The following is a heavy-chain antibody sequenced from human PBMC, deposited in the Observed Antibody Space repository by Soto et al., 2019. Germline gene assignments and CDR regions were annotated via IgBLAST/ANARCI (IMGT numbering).Heavy chain of an antibody. D-gene: IGHD6-6*01. CDR1: GFTVSSNY. J-gene: IGHJ6*02. CDR2: IYSGGST. V-gene: IGHV3-53*01. CDR3: ASAPVGSSPTYYYYYGMDV. Sequence: PGGSLRLSCAASGFTVSSNYMSWVRQAPGKGLEWVSVIYSGGSTYYADSVKGRFTISRDNSKNTLYLQMNSLRAEDTAVYYCASAPVGSSPTYYYYYGMDVWGQGTTVTVSS.